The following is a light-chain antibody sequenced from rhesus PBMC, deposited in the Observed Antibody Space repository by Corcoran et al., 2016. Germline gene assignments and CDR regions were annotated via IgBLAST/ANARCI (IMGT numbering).Light chain of an antibody. CDR1: QGISTF. V-gene: IGKV1-25*02. Sequence: DIQMTQSPSSVSASVGDRVTITCRASQGISTFLAWYQQKPGKAPKLLIYSATTFHSGVPSRFSGSGSGTEFTLTISSLRPEDFATDYCPHYNTLPPTFGPGTKLDIK. CDR2: SAT. CDR3: PHYNTLPPT. J-gene: IGKJ3*01.